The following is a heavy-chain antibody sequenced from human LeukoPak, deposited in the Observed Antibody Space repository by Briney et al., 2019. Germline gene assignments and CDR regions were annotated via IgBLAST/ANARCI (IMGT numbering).Heavy chain of an antibody. CDR1: GGSISSYY. D-gene: IGHD5-18*01. J-gene: IGHJ4*02. CDR2: IYYSGST. Sequence: SETLSLTCTVSGGSISSYYWSWIRQPPGKGLEWIGYIYYSGSTNYNPSLKSRVTMSVDTSKNQFSLKLSSVTAADTAVYYCAREYRYGYLYYFDYWGQGTLVTVSS. CDR3: AREYRYGYLYYFDY. V-gene: IGHV4-59*12.